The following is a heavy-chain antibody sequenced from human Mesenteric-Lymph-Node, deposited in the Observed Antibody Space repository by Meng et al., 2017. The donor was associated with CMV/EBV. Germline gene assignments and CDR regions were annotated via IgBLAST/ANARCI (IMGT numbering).Heavy chain of an antibody. D-gene: IGHD3-22*01. J-gene: IGHJ6*02. V-gene: IGHV3-20*04. CDR2: FKRNTGGT. Sequence: GGSLRLSCAASRFIFEDYAMGWVRQAPGKGLEWVAGFKRNTGGTGYADSVKGRFSVSRDDAKKTLYLQMNNLRVEDTALYYCARAQGYYNNGGYYTSYYYHGLDVWGQGTTVTVSS. CDR1: RFIFEDYA. CDR3: ARAQGYYNNGGYYTSYYYHGLDV.